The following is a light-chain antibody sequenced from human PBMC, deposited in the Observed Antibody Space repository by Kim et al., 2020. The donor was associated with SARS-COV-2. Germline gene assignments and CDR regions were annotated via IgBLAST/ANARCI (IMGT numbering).Light chain of an antibody. CDR1: QSISSW. Sequence: SASVGDRVTITCRASQSISSWLAWYQQKPGKAPKILIYKASSLESGVPSRFSGSGSGTEFTLTISSLQPDDFATYYCQQYNSYVTFGPGTKVDIK. CDR2: KAS. V-gene: IGKV1-5*03. CDR3: QQYNSYVT. J-gene: IGKJ3*01.